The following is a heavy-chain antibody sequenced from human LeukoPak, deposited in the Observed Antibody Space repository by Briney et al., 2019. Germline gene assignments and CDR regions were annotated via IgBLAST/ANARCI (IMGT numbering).Heavy chain of an antibody. D-gene: IGHD2-15*01. CDR2: INPSGGST. CDR1: GYTFTSYY. CDR3: ARAGRRVVVAANQNYFDY. Sequence: ASVKVSCKASGYTFTSYYMHWVRQAPGQGLEWMGIINPSGGSTSYAQKFQGRVTMTRDTSTSTVYMELSSLRSEDTAVYYCARAGRRVVVAANQNYFDYWGQGTLVTVSS. V-gene: IGHV1-46*01. J-gene: IGHJ4*02.